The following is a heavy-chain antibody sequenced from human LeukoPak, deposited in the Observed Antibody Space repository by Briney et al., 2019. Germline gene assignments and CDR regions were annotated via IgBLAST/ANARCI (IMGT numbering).Heavy chain of an antibody. V-gene: IGHV4-31*03. CDR1: GGSISSGAYY. J-gene: IGHJ4*02. Sequence: SQTLSLTCTVSGGSISSGAYYWSWIRQHPGKGLEWIGYIYHSGTTYHNPSLKSRVTISVDTSKNQFSLKLNSVTAADTAVYYCARDHDTQWLAFDYWGQGTLVTVSS. CDR2: IYHSGTT. D-gene: IGHD6-19*01. CDR3: ARDHDTQWLAFDY.